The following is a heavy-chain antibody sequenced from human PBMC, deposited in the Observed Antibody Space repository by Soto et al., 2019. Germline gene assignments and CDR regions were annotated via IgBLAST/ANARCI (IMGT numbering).Heavy chain of an antibody. Sequence: SETLSLTCTVSGGSISSSSYYWGWIRQPPGKGLEWIGSIYYSGSTYYNPSLKSRVTISVDTSKNQFSLKLSSVTAADTAVYYCARGSRATTDYYYGMDVWGQGTTVTVSS. CDR1: GGSISSSSYY. V-gene: IGHV4-39*01. D-gene: IGHD1-26*01. J-gene: IGHJ6*02. CDR3: ARGSRATTDYYYGMDV. CDR2: IYYSGST.